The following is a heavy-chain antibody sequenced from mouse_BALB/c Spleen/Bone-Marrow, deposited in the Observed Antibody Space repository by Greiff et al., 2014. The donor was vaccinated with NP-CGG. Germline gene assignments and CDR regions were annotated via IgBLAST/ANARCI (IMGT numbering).Heavy chain of an antibody. V-gene: IGHV1-14*01. CDR1: GYTFTSYV. D-gene: IGHD1-1*01. CDR3: ARGITTVVPYAMDY. Sequence: VHVKQSGPELVKPGASVKMSCKASGYTFTSYVMHWVKQKPGQGLEWIGYINPYNDGTKYNEKFKGEATLTSDKSSSTAYMELSSLTSEDSAVYYCARGITTVVPYAMDYWGQGTSVTVSS. CDR2: INPYNDGT. J-gene: IGHJ4*01.